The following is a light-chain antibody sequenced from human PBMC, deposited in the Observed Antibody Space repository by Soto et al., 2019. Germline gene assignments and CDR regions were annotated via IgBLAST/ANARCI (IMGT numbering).Light chain of an antibody. J-gene: IGKJ5*01. Sequence: EIVLTQSPGTLSLSPGERATLSCRASQSVNNNFLAWYQQKPGQAPRLLIYGAFTRATGIPDRFSGSGSGTDFTLTISRLEPEDFAVYYCQQYGSLITFGQGTRLEIK. CDR3: QQYGSLIT. CDR1: QSVNNNF. CDR2: GAF. V-gene: IGKV3-20*01.